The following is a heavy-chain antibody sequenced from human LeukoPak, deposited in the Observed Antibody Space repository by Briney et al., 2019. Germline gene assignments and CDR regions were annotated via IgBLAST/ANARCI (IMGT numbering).Heavy chain of an antibody. V-gene: IGHV1-2*02. D-gene: IGHD4-23*01. J-gene: IGHJ4*02. Sequence: ASVKVSCKASGYTFTGYYMHWVRQAPGQGLELMGWINPNSGGTKYAQKFQGRVTMTRDTSISTAYMELSRLRSDDTAVYYCASSYSGSNFDYWGQGTLVTVSS. CDR2: INPNSGGT. CDR3: ASSYSGSNFDY. CDR1: GYTFTGYY.